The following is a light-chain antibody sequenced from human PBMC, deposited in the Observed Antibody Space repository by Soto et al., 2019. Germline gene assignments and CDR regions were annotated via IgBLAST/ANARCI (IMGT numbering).Light chain of an antibody. CDR1: QSVSSW. CDR2: KAS. V-gene: IGKV1-5*03. Sequence: DVQLTQSPSTLYASVGDRVTITCRASQSVSSWLAWYQVKPGKAPNLLIYKASTLESGVPSRFSGSRSATEFTLTISSLQPDDFATYYCQQYRSYSWTFSQGTKVEI. CDR3: QQYRSYSWT. J-gene: IGKJ1*01.